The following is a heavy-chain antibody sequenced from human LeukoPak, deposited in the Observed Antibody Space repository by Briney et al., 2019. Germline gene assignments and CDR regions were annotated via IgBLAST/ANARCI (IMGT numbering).Heavy chain of an antibody. CDR2: ISSSGTYI. CDR3: AGVSHTSSWYYFDY. J-gene: IGHJ4*02. D-gene: IGHD6-13*01. CDR1: GFIFSGYS. V-gene: IGHV3-21*01. Sequence: GGSLRLSCAASGFIFSGYSMNWVRQAPGMGLEWVSSISSSGTYIYYADSVKGRFTISRDNAKNSLYLQMNSLRAEDTAVYYCAGVSHTSSWYYFDYWGQGTLVTVSS.